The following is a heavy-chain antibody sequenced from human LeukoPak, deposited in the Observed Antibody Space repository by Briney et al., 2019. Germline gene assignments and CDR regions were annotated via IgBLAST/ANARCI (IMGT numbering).Heavy chain of an antibody. D-gene: IGHD3-10*01. J-gene: IGHJ6*02. V-gene: IGHV1-46*01. Sequence: ASVKVSCKASGYTFTSYYMHWVRQAPGQGLEWMGIINPSGGSTSYAQKFQGRVTMTRNTSISTAYMELSSLRSEDTAVYYCARGPDAAGYYYGMDVWGQGTTVTVSS. CDR1: GYTFTSYY. CDR3: ARGPDAAGYYYGMDV. CDR2: INPSGGST.